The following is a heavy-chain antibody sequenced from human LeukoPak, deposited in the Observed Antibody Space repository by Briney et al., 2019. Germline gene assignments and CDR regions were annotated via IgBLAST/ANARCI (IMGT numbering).Heavy chain of an antibody. Sequence: PGGSLRLSCAASGFTFSSHWMSWVRQAPGKGLEWVANIKQDGSEKYYVDSVKGRFTISRDNAKNSLYLQMNSLRAEDTAVYYCARDSDAFDIWGQGTMVTVSS. CDR1: GFTFSSHW. CDR2: IKQDGSEK. V-gene: IGHV3-7*01. CDR3: ARDSDAFDI. J-gene: IGHJ3*02.